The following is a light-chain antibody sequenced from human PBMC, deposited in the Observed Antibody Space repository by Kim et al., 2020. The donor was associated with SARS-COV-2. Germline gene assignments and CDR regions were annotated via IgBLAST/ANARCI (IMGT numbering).Light chain of an antibody. Sequence: DIQMTQSPSSLSASVGDRVTITCRASQDINKCLVWYQQKPEKAPKPLIYAASSLQSGVPSRFSGSGSGTDFTLTISSLQPEDFATYFCQQYKTYPITFGRGTRLEIK. CDR1: QDINKC. J-gene: IGKJ5*01. CDR2: AAS. V-gene: IGKV1D-16*01. CDR3: QQYKTYPIT.